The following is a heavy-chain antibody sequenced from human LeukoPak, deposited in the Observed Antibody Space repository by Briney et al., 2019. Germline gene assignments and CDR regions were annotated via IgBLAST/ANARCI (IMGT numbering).Heavy chain of an antibody. CDR2: INHLGST. D-gene: IGHD3-9*01. J-gene: IGHJ4*02. CDR1: GGSFSGYY. Sequence: PSETLSLTCGVYGGSFSGYYYNWIRQSPGKGLEWIAEINHLGSTNYNPSLKSRVAISIDTSKNQFSLKLYSVTAADTAVYYCARGGYNIDWMKDATDYWGQGTLVTVSS. V-gene: IGHV4-34*01. CDR3: ARGGYNIDWMKDATDY.